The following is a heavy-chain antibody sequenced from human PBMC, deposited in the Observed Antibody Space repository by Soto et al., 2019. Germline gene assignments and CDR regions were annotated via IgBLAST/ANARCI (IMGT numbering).Heavy chain of an antibody. CDR3: ARGQGRMVRGPYGMDV. V-gene: IGHV4-59*12. J-gene: IGHJ6*02. D-gene: IGHD3-10*01. CDR1: GGSISSYY. CDR2: IYYSGIT. Sequence: SETLSLTCTVSGGSISSYYWSWIRQPPGKGLEWIGYIYYSGITNYNPSLKSRVTISVDTSKNQFSLKLSSVTAADTAVYYCARGQGRMVRGPYGMDVWGQGTTVTVSS.